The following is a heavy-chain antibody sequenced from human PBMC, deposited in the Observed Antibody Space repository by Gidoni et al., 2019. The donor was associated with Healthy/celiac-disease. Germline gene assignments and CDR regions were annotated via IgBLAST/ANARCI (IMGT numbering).Heavy chain of an antibody. J-gene: IGHJ5*02. Sequence: QVQLVQSGAEVKKPGSSGMVSCKASGGTFSSYAISWVRQAPGQGLEWMGGIIPIFGTANYAQKFQGRVTITADESTSTAYMELSSLRSEDTAVYYCATTGDYGDLVDPWGQGTLVTVSS. CDR1: GGTFSSYA. V-gene: IGHV1-69*01. D-gene: IGHD4-17*01. CDR2: IIPIFGTA. CDR3: ATTGDYGDLVDP.